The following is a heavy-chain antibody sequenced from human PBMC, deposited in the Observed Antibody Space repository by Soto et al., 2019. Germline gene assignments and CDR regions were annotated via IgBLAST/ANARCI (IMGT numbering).Heavy chain of an antibody. CDR1: GGSINSGGYS. V-gene: IGHV4-30-2*01. D-gene: IGHD3-22*01. Sequence: PSETLSLTCVVSGGSINSGGYSWSWYRQPPGKGLEWIGYIYHSGSTYYNPSLKSRVTISVDRSKNQFSLKLSSVTAADTAVYYCARGPPNSIWGQGTLATVSS. CDR3: ARGPPNSI. CDR2: IYHSGST. J-gene: IGHJ4*02.